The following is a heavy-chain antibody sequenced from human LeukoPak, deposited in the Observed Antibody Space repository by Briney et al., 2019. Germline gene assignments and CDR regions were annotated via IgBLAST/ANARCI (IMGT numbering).Heavy chain of an antibody. J-gene: IGHJ4*02. CDR2: IYYSGST. CDR3: ARLEVGDIVVVPAAETYYFDY. V-gene: IGHV4-39*01. CDR1: GGSISSSSYY. D-gene: IGHD2-2*01. Sequence: PSETLSLTCTVSGGSISSSSYYWGWIRQPQGKGLEWIGSIYYSGSTYYNPSLKSRVTISVDASKNQFSLKLKSVIAADTAVYSCARLEVGDIVVVPAAETYYFDYWGQGTLVTVSS.